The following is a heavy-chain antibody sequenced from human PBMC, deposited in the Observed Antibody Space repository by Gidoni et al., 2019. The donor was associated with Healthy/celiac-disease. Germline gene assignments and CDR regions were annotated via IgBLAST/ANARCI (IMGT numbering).Heavy chain of an antibody. CDR3: ASRGPHYYDSSGYTQAEYFQH. D-gene: IGHD3-22*01. Sequence: QVQLQESGPGLVKPSQTLSLTCTVSGGSISSGGYYWSWLRQHPGKGLEWIGYIYYSGSTYYNPSLKSRVTISVDTSKNQFSLKLSSVTAADTAVYYCASRGPHYYDSSGYTQAEYFQHWGQGTLVTVSS. V-gene: IGHV4-31*03. CDR1: GGSISSGGYY. J-gene: IGHJ1*01. CDR2: IYYSGST.